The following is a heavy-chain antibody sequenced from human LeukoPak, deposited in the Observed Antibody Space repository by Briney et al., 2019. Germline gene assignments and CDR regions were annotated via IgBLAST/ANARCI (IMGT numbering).Heavy chain of an antibody. CDR1: SFTFRSYG. Sequence: GGSLRLSCTASSFTFRSYGMHWVRQAPGKGLEWVAFIRYDGRNIYYADSVKGRFTIFRDDSKNTLFLAMTSLRLEDTAVYYCANSWDSRYLSDYWGQGTLVTVSS. CDR3: ANSWDSRYLSDY. J-gene: IGHJ4*02. V-gene: IGHV3-30*02. D-gene: IGHD1-14*01. CDR2: IRYDGRNI.